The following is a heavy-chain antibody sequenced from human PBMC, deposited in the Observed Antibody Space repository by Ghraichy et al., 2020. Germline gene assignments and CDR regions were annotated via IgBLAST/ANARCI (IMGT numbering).Heavy chain of an antibody. CDR3: ARGQYYGMDV. J-gene: IGHJ6*02. CDR2: INTDGGST. V-gene: IGHV3-74*01. CDR1: GFTFSNYW. Sequence: LSLTCAASGFTFSNYWMHWVRQAPGKGLVWVSHINTDGGSTNHADSVKGRFTISRDNAKNTLYLQVNSLRAEDTAVYYCARGQYYGMDVWGQGTTVTV.